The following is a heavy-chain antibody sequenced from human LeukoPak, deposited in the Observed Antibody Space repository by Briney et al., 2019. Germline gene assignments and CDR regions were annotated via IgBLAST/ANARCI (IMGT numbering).Heavy chain of an antibody. J-gene: IGHJ4*02. D-gene: IGHD4-23*01. CDR2: IYNSGST. V-gene: IGHV4-61*01. CDR3: ERGTTVLTY. Sequence: SETLSLTCAVSGASVSSGSYYWSWIRQPPGKGLEWIGYIYNSGSTNYNPSLKSRVTILVDTSKNQFSLKLSSVTAADTAVYYCERGTTVLTYWGQGSLVTVSS. CDR1: GASVSSGSYY.